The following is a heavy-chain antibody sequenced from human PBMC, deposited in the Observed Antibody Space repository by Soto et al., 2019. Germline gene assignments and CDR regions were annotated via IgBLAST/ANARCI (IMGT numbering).Heavy chain of an antibody. D-gene: IGHD6-6*01. Sequence: QVRLVQSGAEVKKPGASVKVSCKASGYTFTGYYMHWVRQAPGQGLEWMGWINPNSGGRNYAQKFQGRVTMTRDTSISTAYMELSRLRSDDTAVYYCAGGQLGVGGYYYCGMDVWGQGTTVTVSS. J-gene: IGHJ6*02. CDR2: INPNSGGR. CDR1: GYTFTGYY. V-gene: IGHV1-2*02. CDR3: AGGQLGVGGYYYCGMDV.